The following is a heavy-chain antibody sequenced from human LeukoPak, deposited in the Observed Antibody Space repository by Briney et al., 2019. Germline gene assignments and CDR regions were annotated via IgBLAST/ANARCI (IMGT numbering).Heavy chain of an antibody. CDR2: IYSGGST. D-gene: IGHD2-15*01. V-gene: IGHV3-53*01. CDR1: GFTVSSNY. J-gene: IGHJ6*02. Sequence: GGSLRLSCAASGFTVSSNYMSWVRQAPGKGLEWVSVIYSGGSTYYADSVKGRFTISRDNSKNTLYLQMNSLRAEDTAVYYCARLATYYYYGTDVWGQGTTVTVSS. CDR3: ARLATYYYYGTDV.